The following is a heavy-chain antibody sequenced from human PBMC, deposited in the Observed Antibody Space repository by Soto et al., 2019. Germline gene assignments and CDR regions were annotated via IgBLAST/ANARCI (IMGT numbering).Heavy chain of an antibody. CDR2: ISSSSSYI. CDR1: GFTFSSYS. Sequence: PGGSLRLSCAASGFTFSSYSMNWVRQAPGKGLEWVSSISSSSSYIYYADSVKGRFTISRDNAKNSLYLQMNSLRAEDTAVYYCAGDKVSYFGSGSYYNLGGTAFHIWGQVTMVSVS. J-gene: IGHJ3*02. CDR3: AGDKVSYFGSGSYYNLGGTAFHI. V-gene: IGHV3-21*01. D-gene: IGHD3-10*01.